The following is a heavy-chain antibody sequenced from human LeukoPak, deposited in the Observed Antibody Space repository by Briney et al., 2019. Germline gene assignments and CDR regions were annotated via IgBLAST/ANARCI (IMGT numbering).Heavy chain of an antibody. Sequence: SETLPLTCTVSGGSISSSSYYWGWIRQPPGKGLEWIGSIYYSGSTYYNPSLKSRVTISVDTSKNQFSLKLSSVTAADTAVYYCARQKDYYDSSGYYLRYYYYYGMDVWGQGTTVTVSS. CDR1: GGSISSSSYY. V-gene: IGHV4-39*01. CDR3: ARQKDYYDSSGYYLRYYYYYGMDV. J-gene: IGHJ6*02. CDR2: IYYSGST. D-gene: IGHD3-22*01.